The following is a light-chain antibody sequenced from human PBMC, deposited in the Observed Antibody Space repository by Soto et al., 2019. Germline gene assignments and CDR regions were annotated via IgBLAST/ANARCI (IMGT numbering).Light chain of an antibody. CDR2: EVS. V-gene: IGLV2-23*02. CDR3: CSYAGSSTLV. J-gene: IGLJ2*01. CDR1: SSDVGSYNF. Sequence: QSVLTQPASVSGSPGQSITISCTGTSSDVGSYNFVSWYQHHPDTAPKLIIYEVSKRPSGISNRFSGSKSGNTASLTISGLQAEDESDYYCCSYAGSSTLVFGGGTKLTVL.